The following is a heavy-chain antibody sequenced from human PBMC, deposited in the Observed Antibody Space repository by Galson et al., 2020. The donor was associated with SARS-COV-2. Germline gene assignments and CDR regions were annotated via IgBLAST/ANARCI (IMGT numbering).Heavy chain of an antibody. CDR3: ARDWGGHSSGYSHCFDK. D-gene: IGHD5-18*01. CDR2: IYYSGTT. V-gene: IGHV4-39*07. J-gene: IGHJ4*02. Sequence: SETLSLTCTVSGYSISTNNYYWGWVRQPPVKGLEWIGSIYYSGTTYYNPSLKSRVTMSVDTSRNQFSLKVKSVTASDTAIYYCARDWGGHSSGYSHCFDKWGQGSRVTVFS. CDR1: GYSISTNNYY.